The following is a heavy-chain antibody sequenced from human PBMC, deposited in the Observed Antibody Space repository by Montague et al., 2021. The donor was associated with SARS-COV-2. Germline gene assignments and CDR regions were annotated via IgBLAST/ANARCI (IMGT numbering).Heavy chain of an antibody. CDR1: GASVSSINW. D-gene: IGHD6-13*01. Sequence: SETLSLTCAVSGASVSSINWWGWVRQPPGRGLAWIAEIHHTGITNFNPSLRSRVSISLDSSKNQLSLTLISVTAADTAIYYCASHPVFQQLYSWGQGTLVSVSS. J-gene: IGHJ4*02. CDR3: ASHPVFQQLYS. CDR2: IHHTGIT. V-gene: IGHV4-4*02.